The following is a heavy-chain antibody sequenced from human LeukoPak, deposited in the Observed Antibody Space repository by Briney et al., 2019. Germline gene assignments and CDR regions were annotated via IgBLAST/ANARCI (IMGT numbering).Heavy chain of an antibody. J-gene: IGHJ4*02. Sequence: ASVKVSCKASGYTFTGYYMHWVRQAPAPGLEWMGWINPTSGGTKYAQKFQGRVTMTRDTSISTAYMELSRLRSDDTAVYYCARSQWLIDASIDYWGQGTLVTVSS. CDR2: INPTSGGT. D-gene: IGHD6-19*01. CDR3: ARSQWLIDASIDY. V-gene: IGHV1-2*02. CDR1: GYTFTGYY.